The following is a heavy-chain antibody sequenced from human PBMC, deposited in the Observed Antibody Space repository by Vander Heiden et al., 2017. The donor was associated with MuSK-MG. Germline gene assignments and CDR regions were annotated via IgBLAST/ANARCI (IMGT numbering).Heavy chain of an antibody. D-gene: IGHD6-19*01. CDR1: GYTFTTSE. Sequence: QVQLVQSGAEVKKPGASLKVSCKASGYTFTTSEITWVRQATGQGLEYMGYMNPNSGNTDDAEKFRGRVTMTRDIAISTAYLELRSLRSEDTGVYYCARMGSRSFHVWGQGTLVTVS. V-gene: IGHV1-8*01. CDR2: MNPNSGNT. J-gene: IGHJ4*02. CDR3: ARMGSRSFHV.